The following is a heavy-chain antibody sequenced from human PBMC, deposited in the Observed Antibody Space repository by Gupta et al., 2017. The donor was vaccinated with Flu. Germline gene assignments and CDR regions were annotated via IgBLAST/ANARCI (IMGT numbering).Heavy chain of an antibody. V-gene: IGHV1-69*01. Sequence: QVQLVQSGADVKKPGSSVKVSCKASGGTFSSYAISWVRQAPGQGLEWMGGIIPIFGTANYAQKFQGRVTITADESTSTAYMELSSLRSEDTAVYCYAIKYCSGGSCYRLASLWFDPWGQGTLVTVSS. J-gene: IGHJ5*02. CDR1: GGTFSSYA. CDR3: AIKYCSGGSCYRLASLWFDP. CDR2: IIPIFGTA. D-gene: IGHD2-15*01.